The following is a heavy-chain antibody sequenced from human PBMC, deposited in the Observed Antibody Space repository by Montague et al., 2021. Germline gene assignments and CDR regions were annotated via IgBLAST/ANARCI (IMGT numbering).Heavy chain of an antibody. J-gene: IGHJ3*02. Sequence: SETLSLTCSVSGDSISSYEYYWTWIRQPAGRGLEWIGRVYKRGDTYTNPSLGSRLTLSVGTSKNHFSLTLTSVTAADTAVYFCARDSPVVEPWVGEHKGAFDIWGQGTMVTVSS. CDR2: VYKRGDT. CDR1: GDSISSYEYY. V-gene: IGHV4-4*07. D-gene: IGHD3-10*01. CDR3: ARDSPVVEPWVGEHKGAFDI.